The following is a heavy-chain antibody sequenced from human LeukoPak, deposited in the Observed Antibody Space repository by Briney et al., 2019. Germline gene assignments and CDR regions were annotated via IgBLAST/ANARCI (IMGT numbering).Heavy chain of an antibody. CDR2: ISGSGGST. V-gene: IGHV3-23*01. D-gene: IGHD6-13*01. CDR1: GFTFSSYG. Sequence: PGGSLRLSCAASGFTFSSYGMSWVRQAPGKGLEWVSAISGSGGSTYYADSVKGRFTISRDNSKNTLYLQMTGLRAEDTAVYYCAKEYVAAAGTFSYWGQGTLVTVSS. J-gene: IGHJ4*02. CDR3: AKEYVAAAGTFSY.